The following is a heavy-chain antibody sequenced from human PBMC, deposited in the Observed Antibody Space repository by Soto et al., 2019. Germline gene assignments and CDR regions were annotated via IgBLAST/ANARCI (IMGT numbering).Heavy chain of an antibody. D-gene: IGHD5-18*01. Sequence: QVQLQESGPGLVKPSETLSLTCTVSGGSISNYYWNWIRQPPGKGLEWIGYIYYSGSTNYNPSLTSRVTISVDTSKNQFSLKLTSVTAADTAVYYCARTADTAMITDYWGQGTLVTVSS. V-gene: IGHV4-59*01. CDR3: ARTADTAMITDY. CDR1: GGSISNYY. CDR2: IYYSGST. J-gene: IGHJ4*02.